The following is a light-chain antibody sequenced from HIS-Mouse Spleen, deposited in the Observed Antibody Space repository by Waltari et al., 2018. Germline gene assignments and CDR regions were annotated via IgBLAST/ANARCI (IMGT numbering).Light chain of an antibody. CDR1: SSVLYSPNNKNY. CDR3: QQYYSTPPYT. J-gene: IGKJ2*01. CDR2: WAS. V-gene: IGKV4-1*01. Sequence: DTVMTQSPDSLAVSLGERSSIYCNPSSSVLYSPNNKNYLAWYQQKPGQHPKLLIYWASTRESGVPDRFSGSGSGTDFALTISSLQAEDVAVYYCQQYYSTPPYTFGQGTKLEIK.